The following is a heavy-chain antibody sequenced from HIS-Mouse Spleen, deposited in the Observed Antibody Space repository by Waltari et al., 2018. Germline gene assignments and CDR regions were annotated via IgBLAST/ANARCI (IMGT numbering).Heavy chain of an antibody. Sequence: QLQLQESGPGLVKPSETLSLTCTVSGGPICSSSYYWGWIRQPPGKGLEWIGSIYYSGSTYYNPSLKSRVTISVDTSKNQFSLKLSSVTAADTAVYYCAREIPYSSSWYDWYFDLWGRGTLVTVSS. CDR2: IYYSGST. J-gene: IGHJ2*01. V-gene: IGHV4-39*07. CDR3: AREIPYSSSWYDWYFDL. D-gene: IGHD6-13*01. CDR1: GGPICSSSYY.